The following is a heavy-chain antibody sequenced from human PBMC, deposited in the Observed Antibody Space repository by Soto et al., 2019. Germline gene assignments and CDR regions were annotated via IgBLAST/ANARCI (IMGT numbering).Heavy chain of an antibody. Sequence: SVKVSCKASGGTFSSYAISWVRQAPGQGLEWMGGIIPIFGTANYVQKFQGRVTITADESTSTAYMELSSLRSEDTAVYYCARTSGYDSYYYYYGMDVWGQGTTVTVSS. V-gene: IGHV1-69*13. D-gene: IGHD5-12*01. CDR1: GGTFSSYA. CDR2: IIPIFGTA. CDR3: ARTSGYDSYYYYYGMDV. J-gene: IGHJ6*02.